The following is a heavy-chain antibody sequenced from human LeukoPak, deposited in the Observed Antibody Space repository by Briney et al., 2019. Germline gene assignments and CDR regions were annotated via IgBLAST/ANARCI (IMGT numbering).Heavy chain of an antibody. D-gene: IGHD6-19*01. V-gene: IGHV3-23*01. CDR1: GFTFSSYA. J-gene: IGHJ4*02. CDR2: ISGSGGST. CDR3: AKVQYSGGWYAQRPPHPFDY. Sequence: GESLRLSCAASGFTFSSYAMSWVRQAPGKGLEWVSAISGSGGSTYYADSVKGRFTISRDNSKNTLYLQMNSLRAEDTAVYYCAKVQYSGGWYAQRPPHPFDYWGQGTLVTVSS.